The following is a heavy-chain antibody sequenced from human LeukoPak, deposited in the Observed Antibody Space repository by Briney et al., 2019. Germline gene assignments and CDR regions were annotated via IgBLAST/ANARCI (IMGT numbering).Heavy chain of an antibody. CDR2: INPNSGGT. Sequence: GASVKVSCKASGYTFTGYYMHWVRQAPGQGLEWMGWINPNSGGTNYAQKFQGRVTMTRDTSVSTAYMELSRLRSDGTAVYYCARDLPMVRGAFDYWGQGTLVTVSS. V-gene: IGHV1-2*02. CDR3: ARDLPMVRGAFDY. CDR1: GYTFTGYY. J-gene: IGHJ4*02. D-gene: IGHD3-10*01.